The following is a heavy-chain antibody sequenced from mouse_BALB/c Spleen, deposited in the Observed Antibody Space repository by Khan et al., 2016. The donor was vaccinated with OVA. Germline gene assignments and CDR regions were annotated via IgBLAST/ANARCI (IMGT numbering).Heavy chain of an antibody. CDR3: ARDGCNYGWFAY. CDR1: GYGFTDYW. V-gene: IGHV1-63*01. Sequence: QVQLQQSGAELVRPGTSVKISCKASGYGFTDYWLGWIKQRPGHGLEWIGDIYPGSGNTYSNENFKGKATLTADKSSSTAYMQLSGLTSEDSAVYFCARDGCNYGWFAYWGQGTLVTVSA. D-gene: IGHD2-1*01. CDR2: IYPGSGNT. J-gene: IGHJ3*01.